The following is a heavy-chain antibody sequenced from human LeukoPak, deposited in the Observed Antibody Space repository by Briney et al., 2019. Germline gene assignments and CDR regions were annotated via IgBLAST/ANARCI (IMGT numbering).Heavy chain of an antibody. J-gene: IGHJ4*02. CDR3: AKDPSFGVAYYFDY. V-gene: IGHV3-30*02. D-gene: IGHD3-3*01. Sequence: PGGSLRLSCAASGFTFSSYGMHWVRQAPGKGLEWVAFIRYDGSNKYYADSVKGRFTISRDNSTNTLYLQMNSLRAEDTAVYYCAKDPSFGVAYYFDYWGQGTLVTVSS. CDR1: GFTFSSYG. CDR2: IRYDGSNK.